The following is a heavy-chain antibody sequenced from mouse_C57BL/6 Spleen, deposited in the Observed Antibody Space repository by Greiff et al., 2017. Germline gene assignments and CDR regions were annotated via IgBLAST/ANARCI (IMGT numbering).Heavy chain of an antibody. CDR3: ASPDSSCYRFWFAY. CDR1: GYTFTSYW. J-gene: IGHJ3*01. V-gene: IGHV1-59*01. D-gene: IGHD3-2*02. CDR2: IDPSDGYT. Sequence: QVQLKQSGAELVRPGTSVKLSCKASGYTFTSYWMHWVKQRPGQGLEWIGVIDPSDGYTNYNQKFKGKATLTVDTSSSTAYMQLNSLTSEDSAVYYCASPDSSCYRFWFAYWGQGTLVTVSA.